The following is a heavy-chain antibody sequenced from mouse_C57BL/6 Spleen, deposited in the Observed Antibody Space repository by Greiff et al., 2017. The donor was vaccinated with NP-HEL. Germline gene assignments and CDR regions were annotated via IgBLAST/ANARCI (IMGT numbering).Heavy chain of an antibody. CDR3: AREEDAMDY. CDR1: GYTFTDYN. CDR2: INPNNGGT. V-gene: IGHV1-22*01. J-gene: IGHJ4*01. Sequence: EVKLMESGPELVKPGASVKMSCKASGYTFTDYNMHWVKQSHGKSLEWIGYINPNNGGTSYNQKFKGKATLTVNKSSSTAYMELRSLTSEDSAVYYCAREEDAMDYWGQGTSVTVSS.